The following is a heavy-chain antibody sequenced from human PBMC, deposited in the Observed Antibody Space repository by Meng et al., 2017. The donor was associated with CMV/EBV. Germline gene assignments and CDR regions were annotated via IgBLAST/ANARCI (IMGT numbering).Heavy chain of an antibody. J-gene: IGHJ4*02. V-gene: IGHV3-30-3*01. CDR1: GFTFSSYA. CDR2: ISYDGSNK. D-gene: IGHD3-3*01. CDR3: ARDRFLEWLFDY. Sequence: GESLKISCAASGFTFSSYAMHWVRPAPGKGLEWVAVISYDGSNKYYADSVKGRFTISRDNSKNTLYLQMNSLRAEDTAVYYCARDRFLEWLFDYWGQGTLVTVSS.